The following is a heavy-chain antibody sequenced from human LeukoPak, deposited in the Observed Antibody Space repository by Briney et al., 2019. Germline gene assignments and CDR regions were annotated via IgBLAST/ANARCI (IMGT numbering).Heavy chain of an antibody. CDR2: IRSKAYGGTT. CDR3: TSRHFWSGSNYFDY. D-gene: IGHD3-3*02. CDR1: GFTFGDYA. J-gene: IGHJ4*02. V-gene: IGHV3-49*03. Sequence: GGSLRLSCTASGFTFGDYAMSWFRQAPGKGLEWVGFIRSKAYGGTTEYAASVKGRFTISRDDSKSIAYLQMNSLKTEDTAVYYCTSRHFWSGSNYFDYWGQGTLVTVSS.